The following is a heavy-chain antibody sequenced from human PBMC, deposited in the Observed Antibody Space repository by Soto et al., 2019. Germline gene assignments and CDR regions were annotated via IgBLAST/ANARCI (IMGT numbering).Heavy chain of an antibody. D-gene: IGHD3-16*02. CDR1: GFTFSDYY. V-gene: IGHV3-11*01. CDR2: ISSSGSTI. J-gene: IGHJ4*02. CDR3: AREYYDYIWGSYRSGGFDY. Sequence: QVQLVESGGGLVKPGGSLRLSCAASGFTFSDYYMSWIRQAPGKGLEWVSYISSSGSTIYYADSVKGRFTISRDNAKNSLYLQMNSLRAEDTDVYYCAREYYDYIWGSYRSGGFDYWGQGTLVTVSS.